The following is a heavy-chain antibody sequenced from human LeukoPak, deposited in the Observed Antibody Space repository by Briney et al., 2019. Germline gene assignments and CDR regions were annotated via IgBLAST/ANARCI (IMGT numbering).Heavy chain of an antibody. CDR1: GFTFGSYG. V-gene: IGHV3-33*06. CDR3: AKDLEARDGYNCSFDY. D-gene: IGHD5-24*01. CDR2: IWYDGSNT. Sequence: GGSLRLSCAASGFTFGSYGMHWVRQAPGKGLEWVAIIWYDGSNTDYADPVKGRFTISRDNSKNTLFLQMNSLRAEDTAVYYCAKDLEARDGYNCSFDYWGQGTLVTVSS. J-gene: IGHJ4*02.